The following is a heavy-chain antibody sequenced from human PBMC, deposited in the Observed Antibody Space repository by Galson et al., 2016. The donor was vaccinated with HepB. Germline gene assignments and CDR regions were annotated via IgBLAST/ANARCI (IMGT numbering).Heavy chain of an antibody. CDR2: IYHSGTT. CDR1: ADSISSSGFY. Sequence: LSLTCTVSADSISSSGFYWNWVRQRPGKGLEWIGYIYHSGTTYYNPSLRSRVSMSVDTSNNHFSLKLTSVTDADTAVYYCGKQWLFKGIDFWGQGILVTVSS. J-gene: IGHJ4*02. CDR3: GKQWLFKGIDF. D-gene: IGHD6-19*01. V-gene: IGHV4-31*03.